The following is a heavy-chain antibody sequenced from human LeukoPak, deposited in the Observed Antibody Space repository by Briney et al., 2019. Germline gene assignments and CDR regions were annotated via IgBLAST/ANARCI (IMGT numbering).Heavy chain of an antibody. J-gene: IGHJ4*02. CDR2: IYYSGST. Sequence: PSETLSLTCTVSGGSISSSSYYWGWIRQPPGKGLGWIGSIYYSGSTYYNPSLKSRVTISVDTSKNQFSLKLSSVTAADTAVYYCARRPTHYYGSGSYIDYWGQGTLVTVSS. CDR3: ARRPTHYYGSGSYIDY. V-gene: IGHV4-39*01. CDR1: GGSISSSSYY. D-gene: IGHD3-10*01.